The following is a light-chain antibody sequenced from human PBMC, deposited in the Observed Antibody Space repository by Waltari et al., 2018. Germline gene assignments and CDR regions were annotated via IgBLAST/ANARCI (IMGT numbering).Light chain of an antibody. V-gene: IGLV1-47*01. CDR1: NPHIGLTP. J-gene: IGLJ3*02. CDR3: AAWDDSPIGQV. CDR2: KND. Sequence: QSVLTQPPSASGTPGPRVPTSCSGSNPHIGLTPVSWYQQFPGTAPKLVIYKNDQRPSGVPDRFSASKSGTAAALAISGLRSEDEADYYCAAWDDSPIGQVFGGGTKVTVL.